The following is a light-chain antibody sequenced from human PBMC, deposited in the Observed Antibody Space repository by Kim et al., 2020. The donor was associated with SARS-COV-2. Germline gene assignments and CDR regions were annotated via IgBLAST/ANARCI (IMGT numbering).Light chain of an antibody. CDR1: SSDVGDYNY. Sequence: GQSVTISCSGTSSDVGDYNYVSWYQQHPGKAPKLIIYGVNKRPSGVPDRFSGSKSGNTASLTVSGLQTDDEADYYCSSHAGNNNFVFGTGTKVTVL. CDR2: GVN. J-gene: IGLJ1*01. V-gene: IGLV2-8*01. CDR3: SSHAGNNNFV.